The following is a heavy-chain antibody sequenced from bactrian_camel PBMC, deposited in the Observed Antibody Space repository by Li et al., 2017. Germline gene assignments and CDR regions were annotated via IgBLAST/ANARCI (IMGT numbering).Heavy chain of an antibody. CDR3: AADQDPFGTVVLVGCPPYKN. V-gene: IGHV3S53*01. Sequence: HVQLVESGGGSVQPGGSLRLSCTASGDIYCMGWFRQAPGKERVGVASINRDGYENYAHSVEGRFFISRDSAKNTLYLQIDPLKPEDTAVYYCAADQDPFGTVVLVGCPPYKNRGQGTQVTVS. CDR1: GDIYC. D-gene: IGHD6*01. J-gene: IGHJ4*01. CDR2: INRDGYE.